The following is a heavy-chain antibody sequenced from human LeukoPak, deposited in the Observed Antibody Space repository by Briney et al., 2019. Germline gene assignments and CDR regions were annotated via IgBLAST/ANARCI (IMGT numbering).Heavy chain of an antibody. CDR2: IISIVGTT. V-gene: IGHV1-69*05. D-gene: IGHD6-19*01. Sequence: SVKVSCKASGGTFRSYAITWVRQAPGQGLEWMGGIISIVGTTNYAQKFQGRVTITTDDSTSTAYMELSSLRSDDTAVYYCARDERSSGWFVDYFDYWGQGTLVTVSS. CDR3: ARDERSSGWFVDYFDY. J-gene: IGHJ4*02. CDR1: GGTFRSYA.